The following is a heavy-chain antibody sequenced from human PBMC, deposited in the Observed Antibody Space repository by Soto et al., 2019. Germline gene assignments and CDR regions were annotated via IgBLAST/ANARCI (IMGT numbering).Heavy chain of an antibody. D-gene: IGHD2-2*01. CDR2: ISDDGSDK. J-gene: IGHJ4*02. CDR1: RFTFSSYA. CDR3: AGGGGYCSSPNCHGTDY. Sequence: QVQLVESGGGVVQPGRSLRLSCAASRFTFSSYAMHWVRQAPGKGLEWVAVISDDGSDKFYADSVKGRFTVSRDNSKNTLYLQMNSLRAEDSAFYYCAGGGGYCSSPNCHGTDYWGQGTLVTVSS. V-gene: IGHV3-30-3*01.